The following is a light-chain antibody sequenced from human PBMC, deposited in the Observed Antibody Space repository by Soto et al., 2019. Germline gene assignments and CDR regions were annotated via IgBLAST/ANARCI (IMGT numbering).Light chain of an antibody. CDR1: QTISSW. V-gene: IGKV1-5*03. J-gene: IGKJ2*01. CDR2: KAS. Sequence: DIQMTQSPSTLSASVGDRVTITCRASQTISSWLAWFQQKPGKAPKVLMYKASSLEGGVPSRFSGSGSGTEFILTISSLQPDDFATYYCQQYNSYPYTFGQGTKLEIK. CDR3: QQYNSYPYT.